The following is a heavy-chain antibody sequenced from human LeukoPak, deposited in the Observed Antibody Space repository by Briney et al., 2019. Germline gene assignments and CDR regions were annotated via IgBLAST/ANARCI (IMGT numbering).Heavy chain of an antibody. J-gene: IGHJ4*02. CDR1: GFTFSTYS. D-gene: IGHD6-13*01. V-gene: IGHV3-48*02. Sequence: PGGSLRLSCAASGFTFSTYSMNWVRQAPGKGLEWLSYISSSSSTIYYADSVKGRFTISRDNANNSLYLQMNSLRDEDTAVYYCARARRYRSSWYHDYWGQGSLVTVSS. CDR3: ARARRYRSSWYHDY. CDR2: ISSSSSTI.